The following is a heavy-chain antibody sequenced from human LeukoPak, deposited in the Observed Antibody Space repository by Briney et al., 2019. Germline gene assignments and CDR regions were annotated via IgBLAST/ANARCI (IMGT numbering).Heavy chain of an antibody. CDR3: TTDRGVVVPAAMD. Sequence: GGSLRLSCAASGFTFSNAWMSWVRQAPGKGLEWVGRIKSKTDGGTTDYAAPVKGRFTISRDDSKNTLYLQMNGLKTEDTAVYYCTTDRGVVVPAAMDWGQGTLVTVSS. J-gene: IGHJ4*02. CDR1: GFTFSNAW. CDR2: IKSKTDGGTT. D-gene: IGHD2-2*01. V-gene: IGHV3-15*01.